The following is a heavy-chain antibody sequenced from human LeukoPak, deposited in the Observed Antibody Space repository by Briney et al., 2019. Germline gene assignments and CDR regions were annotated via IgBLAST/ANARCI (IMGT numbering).Heavy chain of an antibody. J-gene: IGHJ4*02. D-gene: IGHD3-3*01. CDR3: ARVSHDYYFDY. Sequence: PGGSLRLSCAASGFTVSGNYMSWVRQAPGEGLEWVSLIYSGSNTYYADSVKGRFTISRDNSKNTLCLQMNTVRAEDTAIYYCARVSHDYYFDYWGQGTLVTVSS. CDR1: GFTVSGNY. V-gene: IGHV3-53*01. CDR2: IYSGSNT.